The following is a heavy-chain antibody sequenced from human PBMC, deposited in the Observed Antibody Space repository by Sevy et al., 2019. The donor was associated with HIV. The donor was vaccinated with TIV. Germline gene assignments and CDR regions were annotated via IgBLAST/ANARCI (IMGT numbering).Heavy chain of an antibody. CDR2: FDPEDGET. J-gene: IGHJ4*02. D-gene: IGHD3-3*01. CDR3: ATDLGVCSRYSTSFDY. V-gene: IGHV1-24*01. CDR1: GYTLTELS. Sequence: AAVKVSCKVSGYTLTELSMHWVRQAPGKGLEWMGGFDPEDGETSYAQKFQGRVTMTVDTSTDTAYMELSSLRSEDTAVYYCATDLGVCSRYSTSFDYWGQGTLVTVSS.